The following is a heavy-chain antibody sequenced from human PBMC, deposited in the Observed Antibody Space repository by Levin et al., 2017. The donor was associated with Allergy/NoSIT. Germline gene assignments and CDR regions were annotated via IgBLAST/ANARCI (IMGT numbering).Heavy chain of an antibody. CDR1: GGSMCSSEW. Sequence: SETLSLTCSLSGGSMCSSEWWTWVRQPPGKGLEWIGEIHDSGISTYNPSLKSRITMSVDKSNKRVSLNLSSVTAADTAVYYCASARDYRIGVSWGQGTLVTVSS. D-gene: IGHD3-16*02. CDR3: ASARDYRIGVS. J-gene: IGHJ5*02. CDR2: IHDSGIS. V-gene: IGHV4-4*02.